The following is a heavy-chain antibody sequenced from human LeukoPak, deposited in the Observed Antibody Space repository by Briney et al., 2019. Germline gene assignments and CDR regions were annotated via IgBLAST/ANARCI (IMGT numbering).Heavy chain of an antibody. CDR1: GFTFSSYA. Sequence: SGGSLRLSCAASGFTFSSYAMSWVRQAPGKGLEWVSRINSPGSDTTYADSVKGRFTISRDNAKNTLYLQMNSLRVEDTAVYYCARVPNWFDPWGQGTLVTVSS. J-gene: IGHJ5*02. CDR3: ARVPNWFDP. V-gene: IGHV3-74*01. CDR2: INSPGSDT.